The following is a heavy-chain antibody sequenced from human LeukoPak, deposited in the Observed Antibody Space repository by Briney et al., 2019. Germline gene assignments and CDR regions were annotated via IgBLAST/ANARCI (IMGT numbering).Heavy chain of an antibody. Sequence: PGGSLRLSCAASGFTFTTYSMHWVRHVPGKGLVWVSRIKSDGSRTYYADSVKGRFTISRDNAKSMLYLQMDSLRAEDTAVYYCARALSSAWGLVDCWGQGTLVTVSS. CDR1: GFTFTTYS. CDR3: ARALSSAWGLVDC. J-gene: IGHJ4*02. CDR2: IKSDGSRT. V-gene: IGHV3-74*01. D-gene: IGHD6-19*01.